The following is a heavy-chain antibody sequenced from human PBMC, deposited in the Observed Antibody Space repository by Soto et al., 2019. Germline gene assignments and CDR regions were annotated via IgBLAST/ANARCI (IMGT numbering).Heavy chain of an antibody. CDR3: ARDVITIAAAPYFDY. CDR2: ISSSSSYI. D-gene: IGHD6-13*01. CDR1: GFTFSNYA. J-gene: IGHJ4*02. Sequence: PGGSLRLSCAVSGFTFSNYAISWVRQAPGKGLEWVSIISSSSSYIYYADSVKGRFTISRDNSKNSLYLQMNSLRAEDTAVYYCARDVITIAAAPYFDYWGQGTLVTVSS. V-gene: IGHV3-21*01.